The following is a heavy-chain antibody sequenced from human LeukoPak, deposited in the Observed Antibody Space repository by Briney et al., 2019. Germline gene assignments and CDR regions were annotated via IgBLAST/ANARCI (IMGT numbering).Heavy chain of an antibody. CDR3: ARRQTIGPRRDDY. CDR1: GYTFTSYG. J-gene: IGHJ4*02. CDR2: ISAYNGNT. D-gene: IGHD6-6*01. Sequence: ASVKVSCKASGYTFTSYGISWGRQAPGQGLEWMGWISAYNGNTNYTQKLQGRVTMTTDTYTSTAYMELRSLRSDDTAVYYCARRQTIGPRRDDYWGQGTLVTVSS. V-gene: IGHV1-18*01.